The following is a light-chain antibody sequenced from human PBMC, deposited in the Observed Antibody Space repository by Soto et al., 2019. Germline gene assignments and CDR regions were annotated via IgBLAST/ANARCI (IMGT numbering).Light chain of an antibody. CDR1: QSISSY. CDR3: QQSYSTPYT. J-gene: IGKJ2*01. Sequence: DIQMTQSPSSLSASVGDRVTITCRASQSISSYLNWYQQKPGKAPKLLIYAAYSLQSGDPSRFSGSGSETDFTLTISSLQPEDFATYYCQQSYSTPYTVGQGTKLEIK. V-gene: IGKV1-39*01. CDR2: AAY.